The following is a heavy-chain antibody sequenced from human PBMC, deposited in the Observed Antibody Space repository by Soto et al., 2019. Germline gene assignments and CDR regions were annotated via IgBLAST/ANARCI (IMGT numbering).Heavy chain of an antibody. J-gene: IGHJ6*02. CDR3: AKDSTRHYYGSGSYYTPRATHPLYYYYGMDV. Sequence: VGSLRLSCAASGCTISSYGMHWVRQAPGKGLEWVAVISYDGSNKYYADSVKGRFTISRDNSKNTLYLQMNSLRAGDTAVYYCAKDSTRHYYGSGSYYTPRATHPLYYYYGMDVWGQGTTVTVSS. D-gene: IGHD3-10*01. V-gene: IGHV3-30*18. CDR2: ISYDGSNK. CDR1: GCTISSYG.